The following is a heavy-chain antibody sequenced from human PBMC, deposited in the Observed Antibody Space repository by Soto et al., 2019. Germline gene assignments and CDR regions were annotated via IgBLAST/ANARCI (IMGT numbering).Heavy chain of an antibody. CDR2: ISSSSSTI. CDR3: AKDSSSWYGRLGASEYFQH. Sequence: PGGSLRLSCAASGFTFSSYSMNWVRQAPGKGLEWVSYISSSSSTIYYADSVKGRFTISRDNAKNSLYLQMNSLRDEDTAVYYCAKDSSSWYGRLGASEYFQHWGQGTLVTVSS. D-gene: IGHD6-13*01. V-gene: IGHV3-48*02. J-gene: IGHJ1*01. CDR1: GFTFSSYS.